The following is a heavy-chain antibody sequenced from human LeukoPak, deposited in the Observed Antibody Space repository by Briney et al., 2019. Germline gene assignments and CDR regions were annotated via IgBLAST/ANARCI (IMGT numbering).Heavy chain of an antibody. CDR3: ARDSAVAGDY. CDR2: ISSSGSTI. D-gene: IGHD6-19*01. V-gene: IGHV3-48*03. CDR1: GFTFSSYE. Sequence: PGGSLRLSCAASGFTFSSYEMNWVRQAPGKGLEWVPYISSSGSTIYYADSVKGRFTISRDNAKNSLYLQMNSLRAEDTAVYYCARDSAVAGDYWGQGTLVTVFS. J-gene: IGHJ4*02.